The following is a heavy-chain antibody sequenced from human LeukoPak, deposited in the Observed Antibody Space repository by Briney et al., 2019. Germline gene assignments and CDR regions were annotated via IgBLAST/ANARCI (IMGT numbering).Heavy chain of an antibody. Sequence: PSETLSLTCTVSGYSISSGYYWGWIRQPPGKGLEWIGSIYHSGSTYYNPSLKSRVTMSVDTSKNQFSLKLSSVTAADTAVYYCARGAAAGSGPYYYFDYWGQGTLVTVSS. J-gene: IGHJ4*02. D-gene: IGHD6-13*01. CDR2: IYHSGST. V-gene: IGHV4-38-2*02. CDR3: ARGAAAGSGPYYYFDY. CDR1: GYSISSGYY.